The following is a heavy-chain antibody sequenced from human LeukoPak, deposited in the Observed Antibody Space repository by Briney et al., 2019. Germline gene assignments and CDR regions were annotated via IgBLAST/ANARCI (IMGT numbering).Heavy chain of an antibody. Sequence: GGSLRLSCAASGFTFSSYAMHWVRQAPGKGLEWVAVISYDGSNKYYADSVKGRFTISRDNSKNTLYLQMNSLRAEDTAVYYCARGFVVVTALDYWGQEPWSPSPQ. J-gene: IGHJ4*01. CDR3: ARGFVVVTALDY. CDR1: GFTFSSYA. CDR2: ISYDGSNK. D-gene: IGHD2-21*02. V-gene: IGHV3-30*04.